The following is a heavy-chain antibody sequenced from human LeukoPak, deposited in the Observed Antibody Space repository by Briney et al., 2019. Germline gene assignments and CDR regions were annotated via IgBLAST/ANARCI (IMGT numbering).Heavy chain of an antibody. D-gene: IGHD3-3*01. V-gene: IGHV3-49*04. J-gene: IGHJ6*02. Sequence: GGSLRLYCTASGFTFGDYAMSWVRQAPGKGLEWVGFIRSKAYGGTTEYAASVKGRFTISRDDSKSIAYLQMNSLKTEDTAVYYCTRDSPRYDFWSGNYYYGMDVWGQGTTVTVSS. CDR2: IRSKAYGGTT. CDR3: TRDSPRYDFWSGNYYYGMDV. CDR1: GFTFGDYA.